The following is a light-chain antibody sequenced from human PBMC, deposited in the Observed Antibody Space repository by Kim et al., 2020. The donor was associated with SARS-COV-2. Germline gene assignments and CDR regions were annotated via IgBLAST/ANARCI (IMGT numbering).Light chain of an antibody. V-gene: IGLV3-19*01. CDR3: NSRDSSGNHWV. CDR1: SLRSYY. Sequence: ALGQTVRSTCQGDSLRSYYASWYQQKPGQAPVLVIYGKNNRPSGIPDRFSGSYSGNTASLTITGAQAVDEADYYCNSRDSSGNHWVFGGGTQLTVL. J-gene: IGLJ3*02. CDR2: GKN.